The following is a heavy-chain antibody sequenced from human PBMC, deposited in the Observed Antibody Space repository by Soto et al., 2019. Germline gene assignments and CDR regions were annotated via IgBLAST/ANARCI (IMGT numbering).Heavy chain of an antibody. D-gene: IGHD2-2*01. CDR3: GSGRRTVVVPAAIRYYFDY. CDR1: GYTFTSYD. Sequence: ASVKVYCKASGYTFTSYDINWVRQATGQGIEWMGWMNPNSGNTGYAQKFQGRVTMTRNTSISTAYMELSSLRSEDTAVYYCGSGRRTVVVPAAIRYYFDYWGQGPLVTVAS. V-gene: IGHV1-8*01. J-gene: IGHJ4*02. CDR2: MNPNSGNT.